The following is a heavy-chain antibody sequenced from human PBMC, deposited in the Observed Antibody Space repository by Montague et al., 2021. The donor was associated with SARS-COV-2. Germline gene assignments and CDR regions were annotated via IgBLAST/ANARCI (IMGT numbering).Heavy chain of an antibody. Sequence: SETLSLTCAVYGGSFSGYYWSWIRQPQDTGLEWNGEINQCGRTNNNPSLKRRVIISVDTSKNQFSLKLSSVTAAATAVYYCATLTSSIAIFGVVQGYCFDDWGQGTLVTVSS. CDR2: INQCGRT. CDR3: ATLTSSIAIFGVVQGYCFDD. J-gene: IGHJ4*02. D-gene: IGHD3-3*01. V-gene: IGHV4-34*01. CDR1: GGSFSGYY.